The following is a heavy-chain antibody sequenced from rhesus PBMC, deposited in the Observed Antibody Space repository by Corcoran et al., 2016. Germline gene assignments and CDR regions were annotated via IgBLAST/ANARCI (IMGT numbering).Heavy chain of an antibody. V-gene: IGHV4-106*01. CDR1: GGSISDDYY. CDR2: IYGTGWGT. CDR3: ASWNRVDAFDF. Sequence: QVQLQESGPGLVKPSETLSLTCAVSGGSISDDYYWSWIRQPPGKGLEWIGYIYGTGWGTNYNPSLKNRGTMSIDTSKNQFSLKLSSVTAADTAVYYCASWNRVDAFDFWGQGLRVTGSS. J-gene: IGHJ3*01. D-gene: IGHD1-1*01.